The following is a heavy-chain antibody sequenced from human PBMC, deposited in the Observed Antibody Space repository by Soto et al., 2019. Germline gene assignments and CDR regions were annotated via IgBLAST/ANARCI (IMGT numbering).Heavy chain of an antibody. D-gene: IGHD3-22*01. CDR1: GFTFSSYS. CDR3: ASLYYYDSSGYFGGHYYYGMDV. CDR2: ISSSSGYI. V-gene: IGHV3-21*01. J-gene: IGHJ6*02. Sequence: EVQLVESGGGLVKPGGSLRLSCAASGFTFSSYSMNWVRQAPGKGLEWVSSISSSSGYIYYADSVRGRFTISRDNAQNSLFLHMNSLRAEDTAVYYCASLYYYDSSGYFGGHYYYGMDVWGQGTTVTVSS.